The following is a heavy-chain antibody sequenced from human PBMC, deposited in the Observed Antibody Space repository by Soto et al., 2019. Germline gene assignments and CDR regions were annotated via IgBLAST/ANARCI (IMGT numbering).Heavy chain of an antibody. CDR2: ISPTGEQR. CDR3: TKGYGSGSYRDFNSYYGLDI. CDR1: RFTFRNYG. Sequence: GEFLRLSCAASRFTFRNYGMSWVRQGPGKGVEWVSGISPTGEQRFYVDSVKGRFFISRDNSQNTLSLEMSNLRADDTAVYYWTKGYGSGSYRDFNSYYGLDIWGDGTAGTVSS. D-gene: IGHD3-10*01. J-gene: IGHJ6*04. V-gene: IGHV3-23*01.